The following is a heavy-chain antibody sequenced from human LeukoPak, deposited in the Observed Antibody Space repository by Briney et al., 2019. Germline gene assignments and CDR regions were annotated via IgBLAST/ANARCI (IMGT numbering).Heavy chain of an antibody. CDR3: ARDFL. V-gene: IGHV4-30-4*01. CDR2: IHHSGST. Sequence: SQTLSLTCTVSGDSISSGDYYWSWIRQPPGKGLEWIGYIHHSGSTYYNPSLQSRVVISVDTSKNQFSPRLNSVIAADTAVYFCARDFLWGQGTMVTVSS. CDR1: GDSISSGDYY. J-gene: IGHJ3*01.